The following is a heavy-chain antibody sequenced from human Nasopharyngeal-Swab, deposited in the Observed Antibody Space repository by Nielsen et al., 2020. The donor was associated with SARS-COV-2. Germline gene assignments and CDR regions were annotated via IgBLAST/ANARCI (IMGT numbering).Heavy chain of an antibody. CDR3: ARDLETEPD. D-gene: IGHD1-1*01. J-gene: IGHJ4*02. Sequence: GALKISSVLSVFTLSSSIMTCVRQAPGKGLEWFSYISSTITTIYYADSVKGRFTISRDNAKNSLYLQMNSLRAEDTAVYYCARDLETEPDWGQGTLVTVSS. CDR1: VFTLSSSI. V-gene: IGHV3-48*04. CDR2: ISSTITTI.